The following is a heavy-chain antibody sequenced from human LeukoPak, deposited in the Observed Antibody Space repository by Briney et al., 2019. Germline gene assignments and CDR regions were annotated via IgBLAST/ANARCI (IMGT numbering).Heavy chain of an antibody. CDR2: IIPIFGTA. D-gene: IGHD3-22*01. V-gene: IGHV1-69*06. CDR1: GGTFSSYA. Sequence: ASVKVSCKASGGTFSSYAISWVRQAPGQGLEWMGGIIPIFGTANYAQKFQGRVTITADKSTSTAYMELSSLRSEDTAVYYCARDLDPLGGYYGYWGQGTLVTVSS. J-gene: IGHJ4*02. CDR3: ARDLDPLGGYYGY.